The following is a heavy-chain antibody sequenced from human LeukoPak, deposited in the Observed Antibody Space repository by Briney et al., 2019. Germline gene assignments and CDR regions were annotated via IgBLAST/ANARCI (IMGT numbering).Heavy chain of an antibody. V-gene: IGHV3-48*04. J-gene: IGHJ5*02. CDR1: GFTFSSYS. CDR2: ISGSGSTI. CDR3: AKDRGYGEGWFDP. D-gene: IGHD5-12*01. Sequence: GSLRLSCAASGFTFSSYSIHWVRQPPGKGLEWLSYISGSGSTIYYADSVKGRFTISRDNAKNSLSLQMNSLRAEDTAVYYCAKDRGYGEGWFDPWGQGTLVTVSS.